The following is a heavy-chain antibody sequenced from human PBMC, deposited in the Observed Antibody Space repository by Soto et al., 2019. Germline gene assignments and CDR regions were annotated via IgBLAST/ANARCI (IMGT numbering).Heavy chain of an antibody. CDR1: GFTFSSYA. CDR3: AKDHKYYYGSGRSCYFVY. J-gene: IGHJ4*02. D-gene: IGHD3-10*01. CDR2: ISGSGGST. Sequence: GGSLRLSCAASGFTFSSYAMSWVRQAPGKGLEWVSAISGSGGSTYYADSVKGRFTISRDNSKNTLYLQMNSLRAEDTAVYYCAKDHKYYYGSGRSCYFVYWGQGTLVTVSS. V-gene: IGHV3-23*01.